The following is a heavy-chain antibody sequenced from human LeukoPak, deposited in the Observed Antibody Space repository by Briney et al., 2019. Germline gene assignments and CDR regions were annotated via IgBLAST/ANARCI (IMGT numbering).Heavy chain of an antibody. Sequence: PSETLSLTCAVSGYSISSGYYWGWIRQPPGKGLEWIGSKHRGGSTYYNPSLESRVTISIDTSMKQFSLRLSSVTAADTTDTAVYYCARSWNFGRAVEAFDIWGQGIMVTVSS. CDR2: KHRGGST. V-gene: IGHV4-38-2*01. CDR3: ARSWNFGRAVEAFDI. J-gene: IGHJ3*02. CDR1: GYSISSGYY. D-gene: IGHD1-1*01.